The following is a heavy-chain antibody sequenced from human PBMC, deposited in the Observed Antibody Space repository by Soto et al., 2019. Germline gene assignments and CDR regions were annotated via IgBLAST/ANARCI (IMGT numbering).Heavy chain of an antibody. D-gene: IGHD4-17*01. CDR2: IIPALGTA. J-gene: IGHJ2*01. V-gene: IGHV1-69*08. Sequence: QDQLVQSGAEVKKPGSSVKVSCKASGGTFSSHTFSWVRQAPGQGLEWMGRIIPALGTATYAQKFQGRVTTTADESATTVYMELNSLRSEDTAVYYCARPDFGDYWYFDLWGRGTLVTVSS. CDR3: ARPDFGDYWYFDL. CDR1: GGTFSSHT.